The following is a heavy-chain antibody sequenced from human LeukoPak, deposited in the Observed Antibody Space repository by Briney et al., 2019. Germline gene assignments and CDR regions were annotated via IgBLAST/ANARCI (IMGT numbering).Heavy chain of an antibody. V-gene: IGHV3-30*18. Sequence: GTSLRLSCVASGFAFSSYGMHWVRQAPGKGLEWVAVMSYDGSHQYYADSVKGRFTISRDNSKNTLYLQMSTLRAEDTAVYYCVKDLSGRYTFDYWGQGTLVTVSS. CDR1: GFAFSSYG. D-gene: IGHD1-26*01. J-gene: IGHJ4*02. CDR2: MSYDGSHQ. CDR3: VKDLSGRYTFDY.